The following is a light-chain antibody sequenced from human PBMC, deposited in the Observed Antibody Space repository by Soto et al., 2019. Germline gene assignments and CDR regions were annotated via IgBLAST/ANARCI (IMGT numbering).Light chain of an antibody. J-gene: IGLJ1*01. CDR2: EVS. Sequence: QSALTQPASVSGSPGQSITISCTGTSSDVGGYNYVSWYQQHPGKAPKLMIYEVSNRPSGVSNRFSGSKSGNTASLTISGLQAEDEADYCCSSYTSSSNYVFGTGTKVTVL. CDR3: SSYTSSSNYV. CDR1: SSDVGGYNY. V-gene: IGLV2-14*01.